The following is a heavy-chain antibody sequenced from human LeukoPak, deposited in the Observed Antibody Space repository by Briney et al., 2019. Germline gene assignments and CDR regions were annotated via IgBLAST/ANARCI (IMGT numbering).Heavy chain of an antibody. CDR2: INPSGHST. Sequence: GASVKVSCKASGYRFTSYYMNWVRQAPGQGLEWMGIINPSGHSTTYAQKLQGRVTMTRDTSTSTVYMELSSLRFEDTAVYYCARAVTTYNWFDLWDQGTLATVSS. CDR3: ARAVTTYNWFDL. J-gene: IGHJ5*02. D-gene: IGHD4-17*01. CDR1: GYRFTSYY. V-gene: IGHV1-46*04.